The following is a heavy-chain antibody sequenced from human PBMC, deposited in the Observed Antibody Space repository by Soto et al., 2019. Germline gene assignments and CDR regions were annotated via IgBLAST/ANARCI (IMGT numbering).Heavy chain of an antibody. CDR3: AKDGYSYDGPRGLRNYYYYGMDV. CDR2: ISYDGSNK. D-gene: IGHD5-18*01. Sequence: GGSLRLSCAASGFTFSSYGMHWVRQAPGKGLEWVAVISYDGSNKYYADSVKGRFTISRDNSKNTLYLQMNSLRAEDTAVYYCAKDGYSYDGPRGLRNYYYYGMDVWGQGTTVTVSS. J-gene: IGHJ6*02. CDR1: GFTFSSYG. V-gene: IGHV3-30*18.